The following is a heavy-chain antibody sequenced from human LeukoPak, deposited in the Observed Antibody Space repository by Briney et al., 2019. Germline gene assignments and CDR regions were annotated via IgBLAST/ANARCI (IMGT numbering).Heavy chain of an antibody. D-gene: IGHD6-25*01. CDR3: ARDRHSSADY. CDR2: IIPIFGTA. CDR1: GGTFSSYA. V-gene: IGHV1-69*13. J-gene: IGHJ4*02. Sequence: ASVKASCKASGGTFSSYAISWVRQAPGQGLEWMGGIIPIFGTANYAQKFQGRVTITADESTSTAYMELSRLRSDDTAVYYCARDRHSSADYWGQGTLVTVSS.